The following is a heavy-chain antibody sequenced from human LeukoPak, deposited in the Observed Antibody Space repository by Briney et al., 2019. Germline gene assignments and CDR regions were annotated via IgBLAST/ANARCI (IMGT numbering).Heavy chain of an antibody. CDR3: ASSISCCGYFDY. J-gene: IGHJ4*02. V-gene: IGHV1-69*05. CDR2: IIPIFGTA. D-gene: IGHD5-12*01. Sequence: ASVKVSCKASGGTFSSYAISWVRQAPGQGLEWMGGIIPIFGTANYAQKFQGRVTITTDESTSTAYRELSSLRSEDTAVYYCASSISCCGYFDYWGQGTLVTVSS. CDR1: GGTFSSYA.